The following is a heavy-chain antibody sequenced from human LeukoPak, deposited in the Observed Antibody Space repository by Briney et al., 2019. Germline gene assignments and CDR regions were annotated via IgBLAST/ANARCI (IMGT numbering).Heavy chain of an antibody. CDR2: ISYDGSNK. D-gene: IGHD1-26*01. V-gene: IGHV3-30*18. Sequence: PGGSLRLSCAASGFTVSSNYMNWVRQAPGKGLEWVAVISYDGSNKYYADSVKGRFTISRDNSKNTLYLQMNSLRAEDTAVYYCAKALIVGATRSRYFDYWGQGTLVTVSS. J-gene: IGHJ4*02. CDR3: AKALIVGATRSRYFDY. CDR1: GFTVSSNY.